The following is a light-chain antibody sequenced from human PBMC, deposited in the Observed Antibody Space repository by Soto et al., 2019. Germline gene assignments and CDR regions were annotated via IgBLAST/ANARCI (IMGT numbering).Light chain of an antibody. V-gene: IGLV1-40*01. J-gene: IGLJ1*01. Sequence: QSVLTQPPSVSGAPGQTLTISCAGSSXNIGPGFDVHWYQQVSGTAPKLLIYGNSNRPSGVPDRFSGSRSGTSASLAITGLQPEDEADYYCQSYESSLRGSVFGPGTKVTV. CDR2: GNS. CDR3: QSYESSLRGSV. CDR1: SXNIGPGFD.